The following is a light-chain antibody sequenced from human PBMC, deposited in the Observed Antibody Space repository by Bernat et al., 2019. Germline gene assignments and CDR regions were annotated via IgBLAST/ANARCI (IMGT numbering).Light chain of an antibody. CDR1: SSDDGGYKH. V-gene: IGLV2-11*01. CDR3: CSYAGAYTWV. CDR2: DVS. J-gene: IGLJ3*02. Sequence: QSALTQPRSVSGSPGQSVTISCTGTSSDDGGYKHVSWYQQHPGKAPQLIIYDVSKRPSGVPDRFSGSKSGNTASLTISGLQADDEADFYCCSYAGAYTWVFGGGTSLAVL.